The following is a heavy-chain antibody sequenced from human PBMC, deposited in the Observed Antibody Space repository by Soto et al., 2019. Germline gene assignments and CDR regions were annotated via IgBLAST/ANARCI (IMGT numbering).Heavy chain of an antibody. J-gene: IGHJ4*02. Sequence: ASLNVSFKASGYMFTILYINLFRQTAGQGLEWMGWMQPSTGRTGYAQKFHGRVTMTRDTSINTAYMELTTLTSDDTAFYYCARGVRAGAEYWGKANMVNVSS. D-gene: IGHD1-26*01. CDR1: GYMFTILY. V-gene: IGHV1-8*01. CDR2: MQPSTGRT. CDR3: ARGVRAGAEY.